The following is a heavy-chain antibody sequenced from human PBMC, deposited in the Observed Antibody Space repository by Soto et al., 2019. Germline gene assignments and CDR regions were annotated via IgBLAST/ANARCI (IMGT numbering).Heavy chain of an antibody. V-gene: IGHV3-23*01. J-gene: IGHJ6*02. Sequence: PGGSLRLSCAASGFTFSSYAMSWVRQAPGKGLEWVSAISGSGGSTYYADSVKGRFTISRDNSKNTLYLQMNSLRAEDTAVYYCAKSQGLELYYYYYGMDVWGQGTTVTVSS. CDR1: GFTFSSYA. CDR2: ISGSGGST. CDR3: AKSQGLELYYYYYGMDV. D-gene: IGHD1-7*01.